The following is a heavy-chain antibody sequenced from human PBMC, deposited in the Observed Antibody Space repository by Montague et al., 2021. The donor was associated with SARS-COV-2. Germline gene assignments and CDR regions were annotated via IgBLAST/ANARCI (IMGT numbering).Heavy chain of an antibody. V-gene: IGHV3-74*01. CDR1: GFTFSNYW. Sequence: SLRLSCAASGFTFSNYWMHWVRQVPGKGLMWVSRISNDDGSTTTYADSVKGRFTISRDNAKHTLYLQMNSLRAEDTAVYYCARDLSSGWFRCFDYWGQGTLVTVSS. CDR2: ISNDDGSTT. CDR3: ARDLSSGWFRCFDY. J-gene: IGHJ4*02. D-gene: IGHD6-19*01.